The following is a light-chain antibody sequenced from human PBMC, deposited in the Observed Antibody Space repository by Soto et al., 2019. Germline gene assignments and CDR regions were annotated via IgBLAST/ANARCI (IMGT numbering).Light chain of an antibody. Sequence: DIVMTQSPDSLAVSLGERATINCKSSQSVLYSSNNQNYLAWYQQKPGQPPKLLIYWASTRESGVPDRFSGSGSGTDFTLTISSLQAEDVGVYYCQQYYSTPPTFGQGTKLEIK. CDR1: QSVLYSSNNQNY. CDR2: WAS. CDR3: QQYYSTPPT. V-gene: IGKV4-1*01. J-gene: IGKJ2*01.